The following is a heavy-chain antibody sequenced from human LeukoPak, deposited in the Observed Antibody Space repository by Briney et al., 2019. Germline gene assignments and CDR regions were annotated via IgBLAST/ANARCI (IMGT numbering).Heavy chain of an antibody. CDR1: GFTFSNAW. CDR2: IKSKTDGGTT. D-gene: IGHD5-18*01. V-gene: IGHV3-15*01. CDR3: TTDRQLWLYRDY. Sequence: PGGSPRLSCAASGFTFSNAWMSWVRQAPGKGLEWVGRIKSKTDGGTTDYAAPVKGRFTISRDDSKNTLYQQMNSLKTEDTAVYYCTTDRQLWLYRDYWGQGTLVTVSS. J-gene: IGHJ4*02.